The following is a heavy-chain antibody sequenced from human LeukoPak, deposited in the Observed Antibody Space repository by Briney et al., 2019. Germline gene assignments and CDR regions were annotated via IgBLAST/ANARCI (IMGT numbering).Heavy chain of an antibody. CDR2: INPNSGGT. Sequence: GASVKVSCKASGYTFTGYYMHWVRQAPGQGLEWMGWINPNSGGTNYAQKFQGWVTMTRDTSIGTAYMELSRLRSDDTAVYYCARGQFDDSSGHRRPTTNYGMDVWGQGTTVTVSS. D-gene: IGHD3-22*01. J-gene: IGHJ6*02. CDR3: ARGQFDDSSGHRRPTTNYGMDV. V-gene: IGHV1-2*04. CDR1: GYTFTGYY.